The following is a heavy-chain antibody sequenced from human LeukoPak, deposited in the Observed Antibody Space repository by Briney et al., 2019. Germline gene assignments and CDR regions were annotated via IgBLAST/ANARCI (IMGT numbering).Heavy chain of an antibody. CDR1: GLPFSSYW. Sequence: SGGSLRLSCAASGLPFSSYWMSWVRQAPGMGLEGVANIKQDGSEKYYVDSVKGRFTISRDNAKNSLYLQMNSLRAEDTAVYYCARRKYYYDSSGYSRYFDYWGQGTLVTVSS. J-gene: IGHJ4*02. CDR3: ARRKYYYDSSGYSRYFDY. D-gene: IGHD3-22*01. CDR2: IKQDGSEK. V-gene: IGHV3-7*01.